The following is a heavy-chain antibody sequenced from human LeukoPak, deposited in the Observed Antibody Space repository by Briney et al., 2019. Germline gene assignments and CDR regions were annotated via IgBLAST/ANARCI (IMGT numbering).Heavy chain of an antibody. Sequence: PSETLSLTCTVSGGSISSYYWSWIRQPPWKGLEWIGYIYYSGSTNYNPSLKSRVTISVDTSKNQFSLKLSSVTAADTAVYYCARDGRYGGFDPWGQGTLVTVSS. V-gene: IGHV4-59*12. CDR2: IYYSGST. CDR3: ARDGRYGGFDP. CDR1: GGSISSYY. D-gene: IGHD1-26*01. J-gene: IGHJ5*02.